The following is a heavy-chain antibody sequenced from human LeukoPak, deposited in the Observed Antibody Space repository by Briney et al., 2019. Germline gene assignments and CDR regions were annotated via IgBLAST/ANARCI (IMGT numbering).Heavy chain of an antibody. CDR2: INHSGST. Sequence: SETLSLTCAVYGGSFSGYYWSWIRQPPGKGLEWIGEINHSGSTNYNPSLKSRVTISVDTSKNQFSLKLSSVTAADTAVYYCARRTGLYSYGFFRYWGQGTLVTVSS. D-gene: IGHD5-18*01. J-gene: IGHJ4*02. CDR1: GGSFSGYY. V-gene: IGHV4-34*01. CDR3: ARRTGLYSYGFFRY.